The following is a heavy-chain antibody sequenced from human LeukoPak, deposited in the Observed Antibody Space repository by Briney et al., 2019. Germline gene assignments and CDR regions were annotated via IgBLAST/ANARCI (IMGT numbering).Heavy chain of an antibody. CDR1: GGSISSYY. J-gene: IGHJ6*02. V-gene: IGHV4-59*01. D-gene: IGHD3-3*01. Sequence: SETLSLTCTVSGGSISSYYWSWIRQPPGKGLEWIAYISDIGSINYNPSLKSRVTISLDTSKNQFSLKLSSVTAADTAVYYCARVGYYDFWSGYRYGMDVWGQGTTVTVSS. CDR3: ARVGYYDFWSGYRYGMDV. CDR2: ISDIGSI.